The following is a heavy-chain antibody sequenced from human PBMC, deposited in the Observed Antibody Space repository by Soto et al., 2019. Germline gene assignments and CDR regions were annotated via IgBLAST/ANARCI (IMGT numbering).Heavy chain of an antibody. Sequence: EVQLLESGGGLVQRGGSLRLSCAASGFRFSYYDMHWVRQSKGKGLEWVAAIGTTDDTYYADSVKGRFIISRENDKNSLYLQMDSLGGGDTAVYFCARDGYSEGMDVWGQGTTVTVSS. CDR3: ARDGYSEGMDV. CDR1: GFRFSYYD. CDR2: IGTTDDT. D-gene: IGHD2-2*03. V-gene: IGHV3-13*01. J-gene: IGHJ6*02.